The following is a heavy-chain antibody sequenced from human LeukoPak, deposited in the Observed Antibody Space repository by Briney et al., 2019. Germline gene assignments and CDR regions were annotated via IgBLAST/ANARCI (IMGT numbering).Heavy chain of an antibody. D-gene: IGHD5-24*01. V-gene: IGHV3-48*03. Sequence: GGSLRLSCAASGLTFSSYEMNWVRQAPGKGLEWVSYISSSGSSIYYADSVKGRFTISRGNAKNSLYLQMNSLRAEDTAVYYCARGEETATLDYWGQGTLVTVSS. CDR3: ARGEETATLDY. CDR1: GLTFSSYE. CDR2: ISSSGSSI. J-gene: IGHJ4*02.